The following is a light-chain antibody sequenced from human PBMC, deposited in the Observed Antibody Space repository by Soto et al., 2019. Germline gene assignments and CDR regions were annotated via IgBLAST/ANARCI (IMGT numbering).Light chain of an antibody. CDR1: QSLGTY. Sequence: DIQMTQSPSSLSASVGDRVTITCRASQSLGTYLNWYQHKPGKAPKIIIYAASFLQPGVPSGFSGSGSGTEFTLTISSLQPEDFATYYCQQSYSTPWTFGQGTKVEFK. J-gene: IGKJ1*01. CDR2: AAS. CDR3: QQSYSTPWT. V-gene: IGKV1-39*01.